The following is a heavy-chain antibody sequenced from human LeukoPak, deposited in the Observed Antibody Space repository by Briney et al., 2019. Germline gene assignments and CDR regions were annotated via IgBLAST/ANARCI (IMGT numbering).Heavy chain of an antibody. CDR1: GASIRSYY. J-gene: IGHJ4*02. CDR3: AKEGAAPGPDFDY. Sequence: SETLSLTCTVSGASIRSYYWSWHREPAGKGLEWIGRIVPSGITNYNPSLESRVTMSVDTSKNQFSLNLKSVTAADTAVYYCAKEGAAPGPDFDYWGQGILVIVSS. D-gene: IGHD6-13*01. CDR2: IVPSGIT. V-gene: IGHV4-4*07.